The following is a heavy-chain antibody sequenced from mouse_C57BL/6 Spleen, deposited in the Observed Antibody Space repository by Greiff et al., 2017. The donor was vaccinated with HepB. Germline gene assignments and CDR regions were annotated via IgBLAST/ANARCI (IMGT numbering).Heavy chain of an antibody. D-gene: IGHD1-1*01. CDR3: ARGFFYCSSLLYAMDY. V-gene: IGHV14-3*01. Sequence: EVQLQQSVAELVRPGASVKLSCTASGFNIKNTYMHWVKQRPEQGLEWIGRIDPANGNTKYAPKFQGKATITADTSSNTAYLQLSSLTSEDTAIYYWARGFFYCSSLLYAMDYWGQGTSVTVSS. CDR2: IDPANGNT. J-gene: IGHJ4*01. CDR1: GFNIKNTY.